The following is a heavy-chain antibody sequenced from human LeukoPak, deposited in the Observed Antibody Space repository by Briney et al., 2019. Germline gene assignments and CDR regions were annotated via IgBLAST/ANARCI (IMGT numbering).Heavy chain of an antibody. CDR3: ARCWRSSSWYARDIAVAGTFGY. Sequence: ASVKVSCKASGYTFTSYGISWVRQAPGQGLEWMGWISAYNGNTNYAQKLQGGVTMTTDTSTSTAYMELRSLRSDDTAVYYCARCWRSSSWYARDIAVAGTFGYWGQGTLVTVSS. V-gene: IGHV1-18*01. D-gene: IGHD6-19*01. CDR2: ISAYNGNT. J-gene: IGHJ4*02. CDR1: GYTFTSYG.